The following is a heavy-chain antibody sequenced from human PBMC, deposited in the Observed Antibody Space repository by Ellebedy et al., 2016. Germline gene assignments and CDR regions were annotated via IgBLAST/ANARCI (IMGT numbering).Heavy chain of an antibody. D-gene: IGHD4-17*01. CDR1: GFTFSTYS. CDR3: AREGLSVAYGDYRPFDD. J-gene: IGHJ4*02. Sequence: GESLKISCAASGFTFSTYSMHWVRQAPGKGLEYVSAISHTGDSTFHADSVKGRFTISRDNSRNTLFLQMRSLRAEDTAVYYCAREGLSVAYGDYRPFDDWGRGTLVTVSS. CDR2: ISHTGDST. V-gene: IGHV3-64*02.